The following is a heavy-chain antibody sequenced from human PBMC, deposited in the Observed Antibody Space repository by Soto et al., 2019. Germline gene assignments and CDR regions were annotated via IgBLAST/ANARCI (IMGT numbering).Heavy chain of an antibody. Sequence: GGSLRLSCAASGFSFSSFAMHWVRQAPGKGLECVAAIWFDGSKRDYADSVKGRFTVSRDNSENTLSLQMNNLRAEDTGVYYCAREGAISGYPVYFDSWGQGTVATVSS. J-gene: IGHJ4*02. CDR2: IWFDGSKR. D-gene: IGHD3-22*01. CDR1: GFSFSSFA. V-gene: IGHV3-33*01. CDR3: AREGAISGYPVYFDS.